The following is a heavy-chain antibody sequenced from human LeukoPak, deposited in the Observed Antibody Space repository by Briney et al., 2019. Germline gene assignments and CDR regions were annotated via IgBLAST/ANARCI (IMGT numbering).Heavy chain of an antibody. V-gene: IGHV1-46*01. CDR2: INPSGGST. J-gene: IGHJ4*02. Sequence: GASVKVSCKASGYTFTSYYMHWVRQAPGQGLEWMGIINPSGGSTSYAQKFQGRVTMTRDTSTGTVYMELSSLRSEDTAVYYCASSIRDSSSWYGGDSSGPGDYWGQGTLVTVSS. CDR1: GYTFTSYY. CDR3: ASSIRDSSSWYGGDSSGPGDY. D-gene: IGHD6-13*01.